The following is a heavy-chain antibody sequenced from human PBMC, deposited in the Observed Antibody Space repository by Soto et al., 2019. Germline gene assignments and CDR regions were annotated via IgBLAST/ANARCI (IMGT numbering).Heavy chain of an antibody. CDR3: ARAVTWGLDV. CDR2: ISRSSTGI. V-gene: IGHV3-48*02. D-gene: IGHD3-10*01. CDR1: GFTFSLYS. J-gene: IGHJ6*02. Sequence: EVQLVESGGGLVQPGGSLRLSCAASGFTFSLYSMSWVRQAPGKGLEWVSYISRSSTGIHYADSLKGRFTISRDDATNSMHLQMKSLRDGDTAVYYCARAVTWGLDVWGQGTTVSISS.